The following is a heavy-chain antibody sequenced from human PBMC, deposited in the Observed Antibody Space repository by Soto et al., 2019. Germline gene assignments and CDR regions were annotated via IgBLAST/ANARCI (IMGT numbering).Heavy chain of an antibody. CDR2: INADIGNT. J-gene: IGHJ6*03. Sequence: ASVKVSCKASGYTFTNYAVNWVRQAPGQGLEWMGWINADIGNTNYAQKLQGRVTMTTDTSTSTAYMELRSLISDDTAVYYCARTDFPYYYMDVWGKGTTVTVSS. CDR1: GYTFTNYA. D-gene: IGHD3-3*01. V-gene: IGHV1-18*01. CDR3: ARTDFPYYYMDV.